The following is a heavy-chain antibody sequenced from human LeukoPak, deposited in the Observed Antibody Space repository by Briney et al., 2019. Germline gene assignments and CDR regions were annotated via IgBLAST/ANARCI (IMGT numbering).Heavy chain of an antibody. CDR2: INPSSGST. V-gene: IGHV1-46*01. J-gene: IGHJ5*02. CDR3: ARVAGQGYNWFDP. D-gene: IGHD6-13*01. Sequence: ASVQVSCKASGYTFTSYYMHWVREAPGQGLVWMGIINPSSGSTSYAQKCQGRVTMTRDMSTSTVYMELSSLRSEDTAVYYCARVAGQGYNWFDPWGKGTLVTVSS. CDR1: GYTFTSYY.